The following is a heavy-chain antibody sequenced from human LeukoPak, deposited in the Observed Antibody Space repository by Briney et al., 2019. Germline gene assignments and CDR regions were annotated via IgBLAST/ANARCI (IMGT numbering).Heavy chain of an antibody. D-gene: IGHD1-26*01. V-gene: IGHV4-59*01. CDR2: IYYSGDI. CDR3: ARAWDLNFDS. Sequence: GSLRLSCAASGFTFSDYYMTWIRQPPGKELEWIAFIYYSGDINYNPSLRSRVTISVDTSKNQFSLRLRSVTAADTAVYYCARAWDLNFDSWGQGTLVTVSS. J-gene: IGHJ4*02. CDR1: GFTFSDYY.